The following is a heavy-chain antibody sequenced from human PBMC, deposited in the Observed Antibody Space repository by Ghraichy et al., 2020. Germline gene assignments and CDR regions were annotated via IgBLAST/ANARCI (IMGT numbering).Heavy chain of an antibody. CDR2: IYYSVTT. J-gene: IGHJ4*02. V-gene: IGHV4-59*01. Sequence: SETLSLTCTVSGGSISSYYWSWIRQPPGKGLEWIGFIYYSVTTNYNPSLKSRVTISVDTSKNQFSLKLSSVTAADTAVYFCARGGYYGAEWGQGTLVTVSS. D-gene: IGHD3-10*01. CDR3: ARGGYYGAE. CDR1: GGSISSYY.